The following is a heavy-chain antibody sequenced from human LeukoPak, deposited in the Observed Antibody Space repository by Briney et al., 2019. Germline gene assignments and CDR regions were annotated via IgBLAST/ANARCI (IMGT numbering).Heavy chain of an antibody. V-gene: IGHV3-48*01. D-gene: IGHD2-15*01. J-gene: IGHJ4*02. CDR3: ARNLGYCSGGSCYPETYYFDY. Sequence: GGSLRLSCAASGFTFSSYSMNWVRQAPGKELEWVSYISSSSSTIYYADSVKGRFTISRDNAKNSLYLQMNSLRAEDTAVYYCARNLGYCSGGSCYPETYYFDYWGQGTLVTVSS. CDR1: GFTFSSYS. CDR2: ISSSSSTI.